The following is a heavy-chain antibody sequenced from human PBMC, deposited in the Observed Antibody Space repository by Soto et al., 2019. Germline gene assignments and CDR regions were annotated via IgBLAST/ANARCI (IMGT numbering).Heavy chain of an antibody. D-gene: IGHD2-2*01. CDR1: GGTFSSYA. CDR2: IIPIFGTA. J-gene: IGHJ6*02. Sequence: QVQLVQSGAEVKKPGSSVKVSCKASGGTFSSYAVSWVRQAPGQGLEWMGGIIPIFGTANYAQKFQGRVTITADESTSTAYMELRSLRSEDTAVYYCARDYVLVPAARDGSYYYYGMDVWGQGTTVTVSS. CDR3: ARDYVLVPAARDGSYYYYGMDV. V-gene: IGHV1-69*12.